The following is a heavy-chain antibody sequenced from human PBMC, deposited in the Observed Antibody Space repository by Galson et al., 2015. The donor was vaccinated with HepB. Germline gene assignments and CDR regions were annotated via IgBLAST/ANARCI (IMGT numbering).Heavy chain of an antibody. V-gene: IGHV4-59*08. D-gene: IGHD1-26*01. J-gene: IGHJ4*02. Sequence: TLSLTCTVSGGSISSYYWSWIRQPPGKGLEWIGYIYYSGSTNYNPSLKSRVTISVDTSKNQFSLKLSSVTAADTAVYYCARTRGSYDIFDYWGQGTLVTVSS. CDR2: IYYSGST. CDR3: ARTRGSYDIFDY. CDR1: GGSISSYY.